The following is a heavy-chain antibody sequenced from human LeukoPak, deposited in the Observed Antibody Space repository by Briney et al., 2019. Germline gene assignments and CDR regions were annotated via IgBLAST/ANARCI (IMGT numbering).Heavy chain of an antibody. V-gene: IGHV3-33*01. J-gene: IGHJ4*02. Sequence: QPGGSLRLSCAASGFTFNSHGMHWVRQAPGKGLEWLSVIWYDGTERYYADSVKGRFTISRDNSKNTMHLQMNSLGAEDTAVYYCARGLVVESSSWFYWGQGTLVTVSS. CDR1: GFTFNSHG. D-gene: IGHD6-13*01. CDR2: IWYDGTER. CDR3: ARGLVVESSSWFY.